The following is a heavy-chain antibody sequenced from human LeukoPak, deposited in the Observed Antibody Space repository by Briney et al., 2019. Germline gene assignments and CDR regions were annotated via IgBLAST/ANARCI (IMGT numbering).Heavy chain of an antibody. CDR2: ISAYSGDI. CDR1: GYTFTSYD. CDR3: ARQVSAAGILFLDF. D-gene: IGHD6-13*01. J-gene: IGHJ4*02. V-gene: IGHV1-18*01. Sequence: ASVKVSCTASGYTFTSYDISWVRQAPGQGLEWMGWISAYSGDINYAQNLQDRVTMTTDTSTSTDYMELRSLRSDDTAVYYCARQVSAAGILFLDFWGQGTLVTVSS.